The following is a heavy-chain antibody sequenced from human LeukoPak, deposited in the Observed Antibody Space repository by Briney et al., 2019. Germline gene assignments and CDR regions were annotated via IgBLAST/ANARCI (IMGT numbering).Heavy chain of an antibody. V-gene: IGHV3-30-3*01. CDR2: ISYDGSNK. CDR1: GFTFSSYA. Sequence: PGGSLRLSCAASGFTFSSYAMHWVRQAPGKGLEWVAVISYDGSNKYYADSVKGRFTISRDNSKNTLYLQMNSLRAEDTAVYYCARGGATVVSYHYFDYWGQGTLVTVSS. J-gene: IGHJ4*02. D-gene: IGHD2-8*02. CDR3: ARGGATVVSYHYFDY.